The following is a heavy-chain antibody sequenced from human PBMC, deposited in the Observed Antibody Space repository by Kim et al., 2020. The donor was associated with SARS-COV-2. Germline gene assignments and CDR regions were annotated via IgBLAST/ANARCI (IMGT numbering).Heavy chain of an antibody. CDR2: VYDTET. CDR1: GGSMSGFY. J-gene: IGHJ4*02. V-gene: IGHV4-59*13. Sequence: SETLSLTCSVSGGSMSGFYWSWIRQPPGKGLEWLGYVYDTETSYNPSLRSRVATSVDKSKHQFSLELTSVTSSDTAVYYCAGGSGLVLYQWAPGNRVTVS. CDR3: AGGSGLVLYQ. D-gene: IGHD3-9*01.